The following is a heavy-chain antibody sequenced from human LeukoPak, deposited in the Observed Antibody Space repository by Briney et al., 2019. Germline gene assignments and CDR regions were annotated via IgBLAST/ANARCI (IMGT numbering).Heavy chain of an antibody. Sequence: ASVKVSCKASGGTFSSYAISWVRQAPGQGLEWMGGIIPIFGTASYAQKFQGRVTITADESTSTAYMELSSLRSEDTAVYYCARAEGIVVVPVLWGQGTLVTVSS. J-gene: IGHJ4*02. D-gene: IGHD2-2*01. CDR3: ARAEGIVVVPVL. CDR2: IIPIFGTA. CDR1: GGTFSSYA. V-gene: IGHV1-69*13.